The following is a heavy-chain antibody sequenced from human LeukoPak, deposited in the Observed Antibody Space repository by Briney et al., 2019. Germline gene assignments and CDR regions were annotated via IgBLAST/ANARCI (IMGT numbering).Heavy chain of an antibody. D-gene: IGHD2-21*01. V-gene: IGHV1-69*05. CDR2: IIPIFGTA. J-gene: IGHJ3*02. CDR1: GGTFSSYA. Sequence: SVKVSCKASGGTFSSYAISWVRQAPGQGLEWMGGIIPIFGTANYAQKFQGRVTITTDESTSTAYMELSSLRSEDTAVYYCARDLAKDPTTYFYDAFDIWGQGTMVTVSS. CDR3: ARDLAKDPTTYFYDAFDI.